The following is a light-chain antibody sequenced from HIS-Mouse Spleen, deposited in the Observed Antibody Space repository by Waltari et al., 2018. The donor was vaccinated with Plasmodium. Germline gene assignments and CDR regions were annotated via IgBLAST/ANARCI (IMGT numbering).Light chain of an antibody. CDR1: QSISSY. J-gene: IGKJ4*01. Sequence: DIQMTQSPSSLSASVGDRVTITCRASQSISSYLNWYQQKPGKPPKLLIYAASSLQSVVPSRFSGSGSGTDFTLTISSLQPEDFATYYCQQSYSTPPTFGGGTKVEIK. V-gene: IGKV1-39*01. CDR2: AAS. CDR3: QQSYSTPPT.